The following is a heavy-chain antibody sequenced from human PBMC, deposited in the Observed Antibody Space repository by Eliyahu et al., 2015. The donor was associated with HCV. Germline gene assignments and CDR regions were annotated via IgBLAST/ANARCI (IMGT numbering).Heavy chain of an antibody. CDR2: ISSXGGTT. CDR3: VKGGEIRFLEWLSNSDPSYYFDY. Sequence: EVQLVESGGGLVQPGGSLRLSCSXSXFIFSXYAFHLXXXXPGKGLQYLSTISSXGGTTYYADSVKGRFTISRDNSKNTLYLQMRSLRAEDTAVYYCVKGGEIRFLEWLSNSDPSYYFDYWGQGTLVTVSS. J-gene: IGHJ4*02. V-gene: IGHV3-64D*09. CDR1: XFIFSXYA. D-gene: IGHD3-3*01.